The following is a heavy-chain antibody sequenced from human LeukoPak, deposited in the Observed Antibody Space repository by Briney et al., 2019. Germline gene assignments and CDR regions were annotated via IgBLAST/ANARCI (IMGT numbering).Heavy chain of an antibody. V-gene: IGHV3-66*01. CDR2: IYSGGST. CDR3: ARVVRDYYGSGSKLFDY. Sequence: GGSLRLSCAASGFTVSSNYMSWVRQAPGKGLEWVSVIYSGGSTYYADSVKGRFTISRDNSKNTLYLQMNSLRAEDTAVYYCARVVRDYYGSGSKLFDYWGQGTLVTVSS. J-gene: IGHJ4*02. CDR1: GFTVSSNY. D-gene: IGHD3-10*01.